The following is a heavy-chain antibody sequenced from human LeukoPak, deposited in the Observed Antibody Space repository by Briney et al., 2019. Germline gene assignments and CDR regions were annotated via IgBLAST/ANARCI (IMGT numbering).Heavy chain of an antibody. CDR1: GFTFSDYS. CDR3: ARVAVGTAYCFDY. V-gene: IGHV3-11*05. Sequence: GGSLRLSCAASGFTFSDYSMIWIRQAPGKGLEWLSYITSSGSCTNYADSVKGRFTISRDNAKNSLFLQMNSLRAEDTALYYCARVAVGTAYCFDYWGQGTLVTVSS. D-gene: IGHD1-26*01. CDR2: ITSSGSCT. J-gene: IGHJ4*02.